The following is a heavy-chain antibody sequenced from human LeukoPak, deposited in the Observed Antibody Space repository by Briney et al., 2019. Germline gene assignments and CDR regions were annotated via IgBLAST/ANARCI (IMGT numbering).Heavy chain of an antibody. CDR2: IYVSGST. Sequence: SSETLSLTCTVSGGSTSSYYWSWIRQSAGKGLEWIGRIYVSGSTTYNPSLNSRVTISVDTSKNQFSLKLTSVTAADTAVYYCARDVPTVQLWRTDAFDIWGQGTMVTVSS. D-gene: IGHD5-18*01. CDR1: GGSTSSYY. CDR3: ARDVPTVQLWRTDAFDI. V-gene: IGHV4-4*07. J-gene: IGHJ3*02.